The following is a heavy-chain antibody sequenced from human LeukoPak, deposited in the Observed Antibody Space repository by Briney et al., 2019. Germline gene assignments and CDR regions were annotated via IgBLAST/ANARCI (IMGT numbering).Heavy chain of an antibody. J-gene: IGHJ6*03. CDR1: GYTFTSYD. Sequence: ASVEVSCKASGYTFTSYDINWVRQATGQGLEWMGWMNPNSGNTGYAQKFQGRVTMTRNTSISTAHMELSSLRSEDTAVYYCARGRYSGSYSGYYYYYMDVWGKGTTVTVSS. V-gene: IGHV1-8*01. D-gene: IGHD1-26*01. CDR2: MNPNSGNT. CDR3: ARGRYSGSYSGYYYYYMDV.